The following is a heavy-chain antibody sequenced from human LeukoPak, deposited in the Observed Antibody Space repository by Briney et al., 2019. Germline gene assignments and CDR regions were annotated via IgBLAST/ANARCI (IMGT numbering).Heavy chain of an antibody. D-gene: IGHD3-10*01. V-gene: IGHV1-3*03. J-gene: IGHJ6*03. Sequence: ASVKVSCKASGYTFTNYAMHWVRQAPGQRLEWMGWINAGNGNTKYSQEFQGRVTITRDTSASTAYMELSSLRSEDTAVYYCARGNDGSGSPSYYFYYMDVWGKGTTVTISS. CDR2: INAGNGNT. CDR1: GYTFTNYA. CDR3: ARGNDGSGSPSYYFYYMDV.